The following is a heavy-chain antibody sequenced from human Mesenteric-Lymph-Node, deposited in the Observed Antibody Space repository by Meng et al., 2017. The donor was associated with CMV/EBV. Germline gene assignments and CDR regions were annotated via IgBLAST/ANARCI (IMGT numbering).Heavy chain of an antibody. Sequence: GESLKISCGASGFIFDDYGINWVRQVPGKGLEWISFINWDGGLTRYADSVKGRFTISRDNAKNSVYLQMNNLRPEDTALYYCVREYTDFGTLVFDPWGQGTQVTVSS. V-gene: IGHV3-20*04. CDR1: GFIFDDYG. D-gene: IGHD1/OR15-1a*01. J-gene: IGHJ5*02. CDR2: INWDGGLT. CDR3: VREYTDFGTLVFDP.